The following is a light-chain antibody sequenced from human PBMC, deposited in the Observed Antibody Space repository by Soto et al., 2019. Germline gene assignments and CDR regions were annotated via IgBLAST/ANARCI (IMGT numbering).Light chain of an antibody. V-gene: IGLV2-23*01. CDR3: CSYAGSSTYV. Sequence: ALPQPSSVSGSPGQSITISCTGTSSDVGSYNLVSWYQQHPGKAPKLMIYEGSKRPSGVSNRFSGSKSGNTASLTISGLQAEDEADYYCCSYAGSSTYVFGTGTKVTVL. CDR2: EGS. J-gene: IGLJ1*01. CDR1: SSDVGSYNL.